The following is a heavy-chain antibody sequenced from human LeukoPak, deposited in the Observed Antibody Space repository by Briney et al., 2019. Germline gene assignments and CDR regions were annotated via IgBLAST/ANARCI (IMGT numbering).Heavy chain of an antibody. CDR3: VRDSNIYSSSSGDY. J-gene: IGHJ4*02. CDR2: INEGETEK. D-gene: IGHD6-6*01. V-gene: IGHV3-7*01. CDR1: GFTFTNYW. Sequence: GGSLRLSCAVSGFTFTNYWMNWVRQAPGKGLERVSNINEGETEKYYVDSVRGRFTVSRDNTQNSFYLQMNSLRAEDTAVYYCVRDSNIYSSSSGDYWGQGTLVTVTS.